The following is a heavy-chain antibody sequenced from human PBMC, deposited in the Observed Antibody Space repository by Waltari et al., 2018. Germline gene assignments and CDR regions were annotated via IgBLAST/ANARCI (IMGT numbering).Heavy chain of an antibody. V-gene: IGHV4-4*02. Sequence: QVQLQESGPGLVKPSGTPSLTCAVSGGAISSSNWWSWVRQPPGKGLEWIWESYHSGSTNTNPALKIRVTISVDKSKNQFSLKLSSVTAADTAVYYCARSPQVGAQSWGQGTLVTVSS. D-gene: IGHD1-26*01. CDR2: SYHSGST. CDR3: ARSPQVGAQS. CDR1: GGAISSSNW. J-gene: IGHJ5*02.